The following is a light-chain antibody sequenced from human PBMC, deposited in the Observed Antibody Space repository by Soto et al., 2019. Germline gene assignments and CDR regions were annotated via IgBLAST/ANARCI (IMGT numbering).Light chain of an antibody. V-gene: IGKV1-39*01. CDR1: QSISSY. CDR2: AAS. Sequence: IWMTQSPSLLSASTGDRVTITCRASQSISSYLNWYQQKPGKAPKLLIYAASSLQSGVPSRFSGSGSGTDFTLTISSLQPEDFATYYCQQSYSTLWTFGQGTKVDNK. J-gene: IGKJ1*01. CDR3: QQSYSTLWT.